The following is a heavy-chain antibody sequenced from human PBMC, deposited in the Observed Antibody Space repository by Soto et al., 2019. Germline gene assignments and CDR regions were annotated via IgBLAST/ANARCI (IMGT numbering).Heavy chain of an antibody. Sequence: QVQLVQSGAEVKKPGASVKVSCKASGYTFTSYGISWVRQAPGQGLEWMGWISAYNGNTNYAQKLQGRVTMTTDTSTSTADMELRSLRSDDTAVYYCARVDTYYDILTGYYAYWGQGTLVTVSS. J-gene: IGHJ4*02. D-gene: IGHD3-9*01. V-gene: IGHV1-18*01. CDR3: ARVDTYYDILTGYYAY. CDR2: ISAYNGNT. CDR1: GYTFTSYG.